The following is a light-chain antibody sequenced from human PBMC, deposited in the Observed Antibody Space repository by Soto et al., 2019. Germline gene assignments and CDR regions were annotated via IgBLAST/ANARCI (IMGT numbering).Light chain of an antibody. J-gene: IGLJ1*01. CDR2: NTH. CDR3: VLYWGSGFGV. V-gene: IGLV8-61*01. CDR1: SGSVSTSYY. Sequence: QTVVTQEPSFSVSPGGTVTLTCALSSGSVSTSYYPSWYQQTPGQAPRLLIYNTHIRSSGVPDRFSGSILENKAALTITGAQADDDSDYYCVLYWGSGFGVFGTGTKLPVL.